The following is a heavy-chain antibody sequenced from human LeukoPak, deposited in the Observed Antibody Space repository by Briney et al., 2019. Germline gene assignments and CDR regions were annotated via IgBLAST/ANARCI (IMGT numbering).Heavy chain of an antibody. CDR1: GGTFSGYF. V-gene: IGHV4-34*01. CDR2: ITPSGST. Sequence: TTSETLSLTCVVYGGTFSGYFWSWIRQPPGKGLEWIGEITPSGSTNYNPSLKSRVSISIDTSKKKLSLRLTTVTAADSAVYYCASSFYYDSRDYWGQGTLVTVSS. D-gene: IGHD3-22*01. J-gene: IGHJ4*02. CDR3: ASSFYYDSRDY.